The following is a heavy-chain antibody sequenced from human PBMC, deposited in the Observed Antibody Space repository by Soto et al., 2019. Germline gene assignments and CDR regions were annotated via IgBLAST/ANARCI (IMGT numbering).Heavy chain of an antibody. CDR1: GGTFSSYA. D-gene: IGHD6-13*01. V-gene: IGHV1-69*13. Sequence: GASVKVSCKASGGTFSSYAISWVRQAPGQGLEWMGGIIPIFGTANYAQKFQGRVTITADESTSTAYMELSSLGSEDTAVYYCARGEGSSSWLVPCFDYWGQGTLVTVSS. J-gene: IGHJ4*02. CDR3: ARGEGSSSWLVPCFDY. CDR2: IIPIFGTA.